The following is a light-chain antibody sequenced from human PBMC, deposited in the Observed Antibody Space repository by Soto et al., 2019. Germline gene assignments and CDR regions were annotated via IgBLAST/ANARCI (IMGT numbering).Light chain of an antibody. CDR1: QSISNH. V-gene: IGKV1-39*01. Sequence: DIPMTQSPSSLSASVEDRGIITCRASQSISNHLNGYQQKPGKAPKLLIFAASSLQCGVPSRFSGSRSGPDFTLTSSSLQAEDFATYYCQQRYSSPPTFGQGTKVEIK. J-gene: IGKJ1*01. CDR3: QQRYSSPPT. CDR2: AAS.